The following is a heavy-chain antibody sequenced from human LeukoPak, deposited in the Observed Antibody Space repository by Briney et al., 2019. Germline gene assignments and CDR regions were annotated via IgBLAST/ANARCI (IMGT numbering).Heavy chain of an antibody. J-gene: IGHJ4*02. D-gene: IGHD3-3*01. V-gene: IGHV4-59*01. CDR2: IYYSGST. Sequence: PSETLSLTCTVSGGSISSYYWSWIRQPPGKGLEWIGYIYYSGSTNYNPSLKSRVTISVDTSKSQFSLKLSSVTAADTAVYYCARDSDFWSGYYYFDYWGQGTLVTVSS. CDR3: ARDSDFWSGYYYFDY. CDR1: GGSISSYY.